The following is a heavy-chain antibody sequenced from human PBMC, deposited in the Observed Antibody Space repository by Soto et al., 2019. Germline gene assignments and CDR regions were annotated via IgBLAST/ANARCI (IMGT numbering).Heavy chain of an antibody. D-gene: IGHD2-2*01. J-gene: IGHJ5*02. V-gene: IGHV1-8*01. CDR2: MNPNSGNT. Sequence: QVQLVQSGAEVKKPGASVKISCKASGYTFTSYDINWVRQATGQALDWMGWMNPNSGNTGYAQKFQGRVTKTRNTFISAVDMELSSMRSKDTAVYYCARSDVIVVVAANWFDPWGQGTMVTVCS. CDR1: GYTFTSYD. CDR3: ARSDVIVVVAANWFDP.